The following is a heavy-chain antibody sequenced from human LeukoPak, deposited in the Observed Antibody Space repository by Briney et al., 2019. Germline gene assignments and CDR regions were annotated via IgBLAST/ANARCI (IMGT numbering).Heavy chain of an antibody. D-gene: IGHD3-10*01. Sequence: WGSLRFSCAASGFTFSSYNMKWVPPGPGEGPGWVSTINSSSSYIYYADSVKGRFTISRDNAKNSLYLQMNSLRAEDTAVYYCARDGYYYGSGSYSGSQDYWGQGTLVTVSS. CDR2: INSSSSYI. V-gene: IGHV3-21*01. CDR1: GFTFSSYN. J-gene: IGHJ4*02. CDR3: ARDGYYYGSGSYSGSQDY.